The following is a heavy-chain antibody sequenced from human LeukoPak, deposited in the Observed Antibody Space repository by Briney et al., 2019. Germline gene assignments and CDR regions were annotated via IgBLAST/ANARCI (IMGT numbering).Heavy chain of an antibody. CDR2: ISAYNGDT. CDR3: ARVTHLYADYSTFFDY. CDR1: RYTFPNYG. Sequence: ASVKVSCKASRYTFPNYGISWVRQAPGQGLDWMGWISAYNGDTNFAQKFQGRLSMTRDTSTNTASMELSSLRSDDTAVYYCARVTHLYADYSTFFDYWGQGTLVTVSS. V-gene: IGHV1-18*04. D-gene: IGHD4-17*01. J-gene: IGHJ4*02.